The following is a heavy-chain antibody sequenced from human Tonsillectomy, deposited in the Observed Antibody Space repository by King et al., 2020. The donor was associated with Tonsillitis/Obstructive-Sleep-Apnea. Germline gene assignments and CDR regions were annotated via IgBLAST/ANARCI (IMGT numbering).Heavy chain of an antibody. J-gene: IGHJ4*02. CDR1: GFTFNTYA. CDR3: ARERGALRANEGYIED. CDR2: ISYDGGYN. Sequence: VQLVESGGGVVQPGGSLRISCAASGFTFNTYAMHWVRQAPGKGLEWVAVISYDGGYNFYADSVKGRFTISRDNSRNMVYMQLNSLRPEDAAVYYCARERGALRANEGYIEDWGQGNLVTVSA. D-gene: IGHD1-26*01. V-gene: IGHV3-30*04.